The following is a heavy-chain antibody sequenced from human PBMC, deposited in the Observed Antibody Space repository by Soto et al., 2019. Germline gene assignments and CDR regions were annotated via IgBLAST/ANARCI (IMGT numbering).Heavy chain of an antibody. CDR1: GGSISSGDYY. V-gene: IGHV4-30-4*01. D-gene: IGHD2-15*01. Sequence: PWETLSLTCTVSGGSISSGDYYWSWIRQPPGKGLEWIGYIYYSGSTYYNPSLKSRVTISVDTSKNQFSLKLSSVTAADTAVYYCARDSGEDSYYYYGMDVWGQGTTVTVSS. CDR3: ARDSGEDSYYYYGMDV. CDR2: IYYSGST. J-gene: IGHJ6*02.